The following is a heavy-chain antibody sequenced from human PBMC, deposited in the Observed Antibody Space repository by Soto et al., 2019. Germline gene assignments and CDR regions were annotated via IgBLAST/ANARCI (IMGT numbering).Heavy chain of an antibody. J-gene: IGHJ4*02. CDR2: INPSGDT. D-gene: IGHD2-15*01. CDR1: GDTFTSYY. Sequence: QVQLVQSGAEVKKPGASVKISCKASGDTFTSYYMHWVRQAPGQGLEWMGIINPSGDTSYAQKFQGRVTMTRDTSTSTVYMESSSLRSEDTAVYYCARVYCSGGGCYGIDYWGQGTLVTVSS. CDR3: ARVYCSGGGCYGIDY. V-gene: IGHV1-46*01.